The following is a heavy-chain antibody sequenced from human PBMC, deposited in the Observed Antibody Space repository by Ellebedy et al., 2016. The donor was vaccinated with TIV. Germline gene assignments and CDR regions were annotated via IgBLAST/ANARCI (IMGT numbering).Heavy chain of an antibody. CDR2: IYYSGST. CDR3: ARDNYGHVFTWFDP. Sequence: MPSETLSLTCTVSGGSMSRNYWSWIRQPPGKALEWIGYIYYSGSTNYNPSLKSRVTISVDASKNQFSLKLRSVTAADTAVYYCARDNYGHVFTWFDPWGQGTLVTVSS. V-gene: IGHV4-59*01. D-gene: IGHD3-16*01. CDR1: GGSMSRNY. J-gene: IGHJ5*02.